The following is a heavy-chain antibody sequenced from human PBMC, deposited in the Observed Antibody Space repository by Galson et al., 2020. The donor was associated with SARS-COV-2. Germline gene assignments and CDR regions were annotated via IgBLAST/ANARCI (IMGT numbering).Heavy chain of an antibody. CDR2: ISYDGSNK. D-gene: IGHD1-26*01. CDR3: ARAASGSYWGYFDY. V-gene: IGHV3-30*01. J-gene: IGHJ4*02. CDR1: GFTFSSYA. Sequence: SCAASGFTFSSYAMHWVRQAPGKGLEWVAVISYDGSNKYYADSMKGRFTISRDNSKNTLYLQMNSLRAEDMAVYYCARAASGSYWGYFDYWGQGTLVTVSS.